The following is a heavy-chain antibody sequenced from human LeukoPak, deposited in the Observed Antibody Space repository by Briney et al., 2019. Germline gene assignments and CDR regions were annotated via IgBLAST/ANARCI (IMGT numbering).Heavy chain of an antibody. CDR1: GGTFSSYA. Sequence: SVKVSCKASGGTFSSYAISWVRQAPGQGLEWMGGIIPILGTANYAQKFQGRVTITADESTSTAYMELSSLRSEDTAVYYCASLDCSGGSCYSLYYYMDVWGKGTTVTVSS. J-gene: IGHJ6*03. CDR3: ASLDCSGGSCYSLYYYMDV. D-gene: IGHD2-15*01. V-gene: IGHV1-69*01. CDR2: IIPILGTA.